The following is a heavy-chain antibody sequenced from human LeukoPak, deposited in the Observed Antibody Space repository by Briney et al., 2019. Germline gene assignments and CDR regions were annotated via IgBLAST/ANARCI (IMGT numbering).Heavy chain of an antibody. Sequence: SETLSLTCTVSGGSITSNHYYWGWIRQPPGKGLEWIGNIYYFGSTYYNPSLRSRVTISVDTSKNQISLKLSSVTAADTALYYCARMTCGGGTCWWFDPWGQGTLVTVSS. CDR2: IYYFGST. CDR3: ARMTCGGGTCWWFDP. CDR1: GGSITSNHYY. V-gene: IGHV4-39*01. D-gene: IGHD2-15*01. J-gene: IGHJ5*02.